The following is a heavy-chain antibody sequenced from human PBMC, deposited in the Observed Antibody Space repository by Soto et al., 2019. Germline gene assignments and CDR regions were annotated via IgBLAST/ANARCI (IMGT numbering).Heavy chain of an antibody. CDR3: ARILTGTGGHFDY. V-gene: IGHV2-5*02. CDR2: IFWDDDK. D-gene: IGHD2-8*02. J-gene: IGHJ4*02. Sequence: RPKLVNPTQTLTKTCISSWLSHSKSRMGVGWIRQPPERAPEWLALIFWDDDKRYSPSLKSRLTITKDTSKNQVVLTLTNMDPVDTATYYCARILTGTGGHFDYWGQGTLVNVSS. CDR1: WLSHSKSRMG.